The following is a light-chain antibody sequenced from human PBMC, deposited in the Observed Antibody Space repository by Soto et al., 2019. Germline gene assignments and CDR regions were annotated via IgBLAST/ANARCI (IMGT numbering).Light chain of an antibody. V-gene: IGKV2D-29*01. J-gene: IGKJ4*01. CDR3: MQTLHIPLT. CDR1: QSLLHSDGTIY. Sequence: DIVMTQTPLSLSVTPGQPASISCKSSQSLLHSDGTIYMYWYLQRPGQPPQLLIHEVSNRFSGVPDRFSGSGSGTDFTLKISRVEAEDVGIFYCMQTLHIPLTFGGGTKVEIK. CDR2: EVS.